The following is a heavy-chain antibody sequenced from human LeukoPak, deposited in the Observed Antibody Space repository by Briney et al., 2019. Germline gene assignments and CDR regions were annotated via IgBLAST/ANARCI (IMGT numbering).Heavy chain of an antibody. CDR2: INSEGSST. J-gene: IGHJ6*02. CDR3: ARDCGGDCYYYYGMDV. CDR1: GFTFSSYW. V-gene: IGHV3-74*01. Sequence: GGSLRLSCAACGFTFSSYWMHWVRQAPGKGLVWVSRINSEGSSTSYADSVKGRFTISRDNAKNTPYLQMNSPRAEDTAVYYCARDCGGDCYYYYGMDVWGQGTTVTVSS. D-gene: IGHD2-21*02.